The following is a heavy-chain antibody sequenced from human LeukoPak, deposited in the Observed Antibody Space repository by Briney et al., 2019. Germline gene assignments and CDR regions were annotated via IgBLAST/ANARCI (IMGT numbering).Heavy chain of an antibody. CDR3: VKDNPLDY. D-gene: IGHD1-14*01. CDR2: IRYDRSNK. J-gene: IGHJ4*02. Sequence: GGSLRLSCAASGFTFKNYGMLWVRQAPGKGLEWVAFIRYDRSNKYYADSVKGRFTISRDNSKNTLYLQMNSLRAEDTALYYCVKDNPLDYWGQGTLVIVSS. CDR1: GFTFKNYG. V-gene: IGHV3-30*02.